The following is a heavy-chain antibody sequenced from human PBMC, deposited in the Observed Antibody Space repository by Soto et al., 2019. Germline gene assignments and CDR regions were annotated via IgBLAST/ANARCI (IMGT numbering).Heavy chain of an antibody. CDR1: GFTFNTYG. J-gene: IGHJ6*02. D-gene: IGHD2-21*02. CDR2: IWYDGSNK. CDR3: VRIDGTGADWYSWPFGYGVDI. Sequence: QVQLVESGGGVVQPGGSLRLSCTTSGFTFNTYGMHWVRQAPGKGLEWVASIWYDGSNKYYADSVKGRFAISRDNSKNPLYLERNSLRAEDTALYQCVRIDGTGADWYSWPFGYGVDIWGPGPGVCVSS. V-gene: IGHV3-33*08.